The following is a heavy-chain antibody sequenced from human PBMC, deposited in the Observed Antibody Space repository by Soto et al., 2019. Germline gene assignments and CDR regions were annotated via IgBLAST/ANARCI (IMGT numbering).Heavy chain of an antibody. J-gene: IGHJ3*02. CDR2: ISGSGSSI. CDR3: ALLGVGASDI. Sequence: GGSLRLSCAASGFTFNSYAMNWVRQAPGKGLEWVSLISGSGSSIYYADSVKGRFTISRDNSKNTLYLQMDRLRAEDSAVYYCALLGVGASDIWGQGTMVTVSS. D-gene: IGHD2-8*01. CDR1: GFTFNSYA. V-gene: IGHV3-23*01.